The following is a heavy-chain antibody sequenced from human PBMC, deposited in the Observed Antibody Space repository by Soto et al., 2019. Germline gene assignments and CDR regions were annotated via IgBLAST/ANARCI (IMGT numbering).Heavy chain of an antibody. V-gene: IGHV4-31*03. Sequence: PSETLSLTCTVSGASISSGGYYCSWIREHPGKGLEWIGYIDYSGSTYYNPSLKSRVTITVDTSKNQFSLKLSSVTAADTAVYYCARGLGVVVPAASHGFDYWGQGTLVTVSS. CDR1: GASISSGGYY. CDR2: IDYSGST. J-gene: IGHJ4*02. D-gene: IGHD2-2*01. CDR3: ARGLGVVVPAASHGFDY.